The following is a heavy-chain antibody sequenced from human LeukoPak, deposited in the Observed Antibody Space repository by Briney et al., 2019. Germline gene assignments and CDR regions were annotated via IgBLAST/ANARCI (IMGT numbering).Heavy chain of an antibody. J-gene: IGHJ4*02. CDR2: IRHDGNSK. V-gene: IGHV3-30*02. Sequence: GGSLRLPCAASGFTFSSYWMHWVRQAPGKGLEWVAFIRHDGNSKLYADSVKGRFTISRDNSKNALYLQMGSLRDEDTAVYYCAKGYLGLCTGGTCFHFDYWGQGTLVTVSS. D-gene: IGHD2-15*01. CDR3: AKGYLGLCTGGTCFHFDY. CDR1: GFTFSSYW.